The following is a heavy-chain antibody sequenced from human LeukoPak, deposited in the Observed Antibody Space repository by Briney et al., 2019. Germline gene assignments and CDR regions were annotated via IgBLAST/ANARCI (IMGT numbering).Heavy chain of an antibody. CDR1: GDTFTGNY. CDR2: INPNSGGT. V-gene: IGHV1-2*02. D-gene: IGHD6-19*01. CDR3: ARAKQWLPWY. Sequence: ASVKVSCKASGDTFTGNYMHWVRQAPGQGLEWMGWINPNSGGTNYAQKFQGRVTMTRDTSISIAYMELSRLRSDDTAVYYCARAKQWLPWYWGQGTLVTVSS. J-gene: IGHJ4*02.